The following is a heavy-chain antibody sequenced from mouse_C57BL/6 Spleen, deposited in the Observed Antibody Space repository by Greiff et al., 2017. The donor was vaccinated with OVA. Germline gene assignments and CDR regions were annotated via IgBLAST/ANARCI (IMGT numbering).Heavy chain of an antibody. V-gene: IGHV1-54*01. CDR1: GYAFTNYL. D-gene: IGHD2-5*01. CDR3: ARYSNYVLTGTDY. J-gene: IGHJ2*01. CDR2: INPGSGGT. Sequence: VQLQQSGAELVRPGTSVKVSCKASGYAFTNYLIEWVKQRPGQGLEWIGVINPGSGGTNYNEKFKGKATLTADKSSSTAYMQLSSLTSEDSAVYFCARYSNYVLTGTDYWGQGTTLTVSS.